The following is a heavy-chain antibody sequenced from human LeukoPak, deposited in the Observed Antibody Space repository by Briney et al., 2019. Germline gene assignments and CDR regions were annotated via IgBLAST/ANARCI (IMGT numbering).Heavy chain of an antibody. CDR2: INHSGST. Sequence: SETLSPTCAVYGGSFSGYYWSWIRQPPGKGLEWIGEINHSGSTNYNPSLKSRVTISVDTSKNQFSLKLSSVTAADTAVYYCARGIAAAGPFDYWGQGTLVTVSS. D-gene: IGHD6-13*01. V-gene: IGHV4-34*01. CDR3: ARGIAAAGPFDY. J-gene: IGHJ4*02. CDR1: GGSFSGYY.